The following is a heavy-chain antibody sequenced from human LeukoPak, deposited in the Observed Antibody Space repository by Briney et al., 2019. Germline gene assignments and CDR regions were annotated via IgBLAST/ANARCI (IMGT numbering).Heavy chain of an antibody. CDR3: AGRPDTSTVAIFVY. D-gene: IGHD5-18*01. V-gene: IGHV1-2*02. CDR2: INPNSGGT. J-gene: IGHJ4*02. Sequence: ASVKVSCKGSGYTFTGYYMQWVRQAPGQGLEWMAWINPNSGGTNYAQKFQGRVTMTGDTSISTAYMELSRLSSDDTAVYFCAGRPDTSTVAIFVYWGQGTLVTISS. CDR1: GYTFTGYY.